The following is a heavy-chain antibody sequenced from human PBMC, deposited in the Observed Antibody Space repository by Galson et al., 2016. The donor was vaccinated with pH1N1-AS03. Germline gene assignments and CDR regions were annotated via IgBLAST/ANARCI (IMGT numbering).Heavy chain of an antibody. CDR1: GFTLSNYW. V-gene: IGHV3-7*01. CDR2: IKQDGSAK. Sequence: SLRLSCAASGFTLSNYWMRWVRQAPGKGLEWVANIKQDGSAKQYVDSVKGRFTISRDNAKNSLYLQMHSLSGEDKAVYFCTREIRGASDYWGQGTLVTVSS. J-gene: IGHJ4*02. CDR3: TREIRGASDY. D-gene: IGHD3-10*01.